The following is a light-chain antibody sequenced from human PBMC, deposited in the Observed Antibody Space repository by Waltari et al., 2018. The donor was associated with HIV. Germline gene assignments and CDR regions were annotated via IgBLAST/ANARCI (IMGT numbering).Light chain of an antibody. CDR3: ATWDASLSGPV. V-gene: IGLV1-44*01. CDR2: ANH. Sequence: QSELTQPPSASGTPGQRVTISCSGSSSNIGSYTVNWYQQLPGTAPKLLIYANHQRPSGVPDRFSGSQSDTSASLAIGRLQSEDEADYYCATWDASLSGPVFGGGTKLTVL. J-gene: IGLJ2*01. CDR1: SSNIGSYT.